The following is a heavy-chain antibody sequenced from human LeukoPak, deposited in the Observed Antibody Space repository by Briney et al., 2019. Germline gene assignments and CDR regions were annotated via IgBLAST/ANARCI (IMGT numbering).Heavy chain of an antibody. V-gene: IGHV3-30*19. CDR1: GFTFSSYG. J-gene: IGHJ3*02. Sequence: PGGSLRLSCAASGFTFSSYGMHWVRQAPGKGLEWVAVISYDGSNKYYADSVKGRFTISRDNSKNTLYPQMNSLRAEDTAVYYCAREARGPGYAFDIWGQGTMVTVSS. CDR2: ISYDGSNK. CDR3: AREARGPGYAFDI. D-gene: IGHD5-12*01.